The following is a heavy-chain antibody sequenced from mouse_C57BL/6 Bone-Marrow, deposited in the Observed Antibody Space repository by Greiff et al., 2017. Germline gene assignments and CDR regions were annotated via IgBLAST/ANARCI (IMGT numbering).Heavy chain of an antibody. D-gene: IGHD1-1*01. Sequence: LMESGPELVKPGASVKLSCKASGYTFTSYDINWVKQRPGQGLEWIGRIYPRDGSTKYNEKFKGKATLTVDTSSSTAYMELHSLTSEDSAVYFCARLEFDGSSGDWYFDVWGTGTTVTVSS. CDR3: ARLEFDGSSGDWYFDV. CDR1: GYTFTSYD. V-gene: IGHV1-85*01. CDR2: IYPRDGST. J-gene: IGHJ1*03.